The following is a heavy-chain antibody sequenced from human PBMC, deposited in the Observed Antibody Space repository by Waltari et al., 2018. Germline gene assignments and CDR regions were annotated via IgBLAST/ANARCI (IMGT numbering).Heavy chain of an antibody. CDR2: IRIKAKSYAT. CDR3: TRHRGDGDSTYDY. V-gene: IGHV3-73*01. D-gene: IGHD4-17*01. CDR1: GFTLRGSA. Sequence: EVQLVGSGGGLVQPGGSLKLSCSASGFTLRGSAMHWVRQASGKGLEWVGRIRIKAKSYATAYAASVKGRFTISRDDSKNTAYLQMNSLKTEDTAVYYCTRHRGDGDSTYDYWGQGTLVTVSS. J-gene: IGHJ4*02.